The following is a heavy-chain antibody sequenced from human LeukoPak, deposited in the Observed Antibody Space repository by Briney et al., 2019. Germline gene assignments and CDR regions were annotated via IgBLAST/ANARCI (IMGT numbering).Heavy chain of an antibody. CDR2: LYSGGNT. J-gene: IGHJ6*02. V-gene: IGHV3-66*01. D-gene: IGHD5-24*01. CDR1: GFTVSSNY. Sequence: PGGSLRLSCAASGFTVSSNYMSWVRQAPGKGLEWVSVLYSGGNTYYADSVKGRITISRDNSKNTLYLQRNSLRAEDTAVYYCTRDWLTRDGPINFYYYGMDVWGQGTTVTVSS. CDR3: TRDWLTRDGPINFYYYGMDV.